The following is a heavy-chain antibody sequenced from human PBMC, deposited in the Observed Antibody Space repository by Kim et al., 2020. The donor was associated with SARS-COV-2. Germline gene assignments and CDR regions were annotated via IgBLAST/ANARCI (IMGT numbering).Heavy chain of an antibody. V-gene: IGHV4-39*01. J-gene: IGHJ6*02. CDR3: ARHGQSPQLLWFGELAYGMDV. CDR2: IYYSGST. CDR1: GGSISSSSYY. D-gene: IGHD3-10*01. Sequence: SETLSLTCTVSGGSISSSSYYWGWIRQPPGKGLEWIGSIYYSGSTYYNPSLKSRVTISVDTSKNQFSLKLSSVTAADTAVYYCARHGQSPQLLWFGELAYGMDVWGQGTPVTVSS.